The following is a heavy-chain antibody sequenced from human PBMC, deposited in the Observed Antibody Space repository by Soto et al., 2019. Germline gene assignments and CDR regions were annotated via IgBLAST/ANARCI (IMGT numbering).Heavy chain of an antibody. CDR2: IGGGKGDEK. V-gene: IGHV3-23*01. D-gene: IGHD2-15*01. CDR1: GFIFNNYA. CDR3: AKDRMSDNGVWDAFDV. Sequence: AQLSESGGDLVQPGGSLRLSCAASGFIFNNYAMNWVRQAPGKGLEWVSGIGGGKGDEKEYADSVKGRFTISRDSSKFALFLQLNSLTAEYTVVYYCAKDRMSDNGVWDAFDVWGPGAMFTVSS. J-gene: IGHJ3*01.